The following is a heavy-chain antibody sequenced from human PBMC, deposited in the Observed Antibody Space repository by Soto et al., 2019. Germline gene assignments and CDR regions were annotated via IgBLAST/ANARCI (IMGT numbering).Heavy chain of an antibody. Sequence: ASVKVSCKASGYTFTGYYMHWVRQAPGQGLEWMGWINPNSGGTNYAQKFQGWVTMTRDTSISTAHMELSRLRSDGTAVYYCARGIAAARYCISTSCYLTNTPYYYYGMDVWGQGTTVTVSS. J-gene: IGHJ6*02. V-gene: IGHV1-2*04. D-gene: IGHD2-2*01. CDR2: INPNSGGT. CDR3: ARGIAAARYCISTSCYLTNTPYYYYGMDV. CDR1: GYTFTGYY.